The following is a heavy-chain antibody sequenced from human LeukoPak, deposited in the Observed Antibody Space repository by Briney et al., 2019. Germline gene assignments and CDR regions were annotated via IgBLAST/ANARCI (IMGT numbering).Heavy chain of an antibody. CDR3: ARVIRKVVTFDY. CDR2: ISAYNGNT. D-gene: IGHD4-23*01. J-gene: IGHJ4*02. CDR1: GYTFTSYG. Sequence: ASVKVSCKASGYTFTSYGISWVRQAPGQGLEWMGWISAYNGNTNYAQRLQGRVTMTTDTSTNTAYMELRSLRSDDTAVYYCARVIRKVVTFDYWGQGTLVTVSS. V-gene: IGHV1-18*01.